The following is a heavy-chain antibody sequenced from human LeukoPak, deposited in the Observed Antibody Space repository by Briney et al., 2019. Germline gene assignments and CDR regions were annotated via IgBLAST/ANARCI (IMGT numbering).Heavy chain of an antibody. V-gene: IGHV3-23*01. CDR1: GFTFSSYA. Sequence: GGSLRLSCAASGFTFSSYAMSWVRQAPGKGLEWVSAISGGGGSTHYADSVKGRFTISRDSSRNSLFLHMNTLRAEDTAIYYCAKDRTVGASYWYFDLWGRGTLVTVSS. CDR3: AKDRTVGASYWYFDL. CDR2: ISGGGGST. D-gene: IGHD1-26*01. J-gene: IGHJ2*01.